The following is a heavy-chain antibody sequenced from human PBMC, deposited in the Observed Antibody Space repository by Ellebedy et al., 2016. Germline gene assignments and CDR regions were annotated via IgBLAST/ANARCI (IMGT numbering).Heavy chain of an antibody. D-gene: IGHD6-13*01. CDR3: ARAGYYSTPLDY. Sequence: GESLKISXAASGFTFSSYSMNWVRRAPGKGPEWVSAIGTGGDTYYADSVMGRFTISRDNAKKSLYLQMNSLIAEGMDVYYCARAGYYSTPLDYWGQGTLVTVSS. CDR2: IGTGGDT. J-gene: IGHJ4*02. CDR1: GFTFSSYS. V-gene: IGHV3-47*02.